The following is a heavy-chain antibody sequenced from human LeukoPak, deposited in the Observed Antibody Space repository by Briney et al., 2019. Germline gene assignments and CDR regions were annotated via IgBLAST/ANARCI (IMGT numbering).Heavy chain of an antibody. CDR3: TTFDYAAFLI. V-gene: IGHV3-15*01. D-gene: IGHD4/OR15-4a*01. CDR2: IRSKTDGGTR. J-gene: IGHJ3*02. Sequence: SGGSLRLSCAVSGFTSSNAWMSWVRQAPGKGLEWVGRIRSKTDGGTRDYAAPVKGRFTISRDDSKNTLYLQMNSLKTEDTAVYYCTTFDYAAFLIWGQGTMVTVSS. CDR1: GFTSSNAW.